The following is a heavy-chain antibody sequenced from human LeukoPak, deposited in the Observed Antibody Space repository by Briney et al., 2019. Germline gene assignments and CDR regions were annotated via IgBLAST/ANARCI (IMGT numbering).Heavy chain of an antibody. V-gene: IGHV3-23*01. CDR3: ARSVRPGSGTRIP. Sequence: PGGSLRLSCAASGFTFSNYGMSWVRQAPGKGLEWVSGIIDSGGRTNYADFVKGRFTISRDNSKNTLYLEMSSLRAEDTAVYYCARSVRPGSGTRIPLGHGNLFTVSS. CDR2: IIDSGGRT. CDR1: GFTFSNYG. D-gene: IGHD6-13*01. J-gene: IGHJ5*02.